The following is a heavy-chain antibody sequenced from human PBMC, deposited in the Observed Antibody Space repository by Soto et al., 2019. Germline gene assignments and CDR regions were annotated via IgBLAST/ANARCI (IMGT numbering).Heavy chain of an antibody. CDR1: GGTFSSYA. CDR2: NIPIFGTA. CDR3: ARDGATKYYYGSGSQTYYYYGMDV. V-gene: IGHV1-69*06. Sequence: SVKVSCKASGGTFSSYAISWVRQAPGQGLEWMGGNIPIFGTANYAQKFQGRVTITADKSTSTAYMELSSLRSEDTAVYYCARDGATKYYYGSGSQTYYYYGMDVWGQGTTVTVSS. J-gene: IGHJ6*02. D-gene: IGHD3-10*01.